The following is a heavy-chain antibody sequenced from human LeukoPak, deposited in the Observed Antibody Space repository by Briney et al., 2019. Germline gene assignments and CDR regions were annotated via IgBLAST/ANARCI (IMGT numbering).Heavy chain of an antibody. CDR1: GYTFPSYD. CDR2: MSPNSGNT. D-gene: IGHD1-26*01. CDR3: ARGPKWTGSYYYFDY. J-gene: IGHJ4*02. V-gene: IGHV1-8*01. Sequence: ASVKVSCKTSGYTFPSYDINWVRQATGQGLEWMGWMSPNSGNTGYTQKFQGRVTISRNTSITTAYMELSSLRSEDTGVYYCARGPKWTGSYYYFDYWGQGTLVTVSS.